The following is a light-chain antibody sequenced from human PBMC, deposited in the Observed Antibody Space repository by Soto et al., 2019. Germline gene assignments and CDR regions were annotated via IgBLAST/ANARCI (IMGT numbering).Light chain of an antibody. CDR2: AAS. CDR3: QQYSTSSWT. V-gene: IGKV3-20*01. J-gene: IGKJ1*01. CDR1: QSVSSSY. Sequence: EIVLTQSPGTLSLSPGERATLSCRASQSVSSSYLAWYQQKPGQAPRLLIYAASSRATGIPDRFSGSGSGTDFTLTISRLEPEDFAVYYCQQYSTSSWTFGQGTKVDVK.